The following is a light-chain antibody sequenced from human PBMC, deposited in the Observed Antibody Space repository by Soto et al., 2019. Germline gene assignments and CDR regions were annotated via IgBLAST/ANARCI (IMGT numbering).Light chain of an antibody. J-gene: IGLJ1*01. CDR3: ASYSTGDTLYV. Sequence: QSVLTQPPSASGSPGQSVTISCTGTTSDIGAYNYVSWYQQRPGKAPKLIIYEVTRRPSGVPDRIFGSKYDTTASLTVSGLQAEDEGDYYCASYSTGDTLYVFGSGTKVTVL. CDR2: EVT. V-gene: IGLV2-8*01. CDR1: TSDIGAYNY.